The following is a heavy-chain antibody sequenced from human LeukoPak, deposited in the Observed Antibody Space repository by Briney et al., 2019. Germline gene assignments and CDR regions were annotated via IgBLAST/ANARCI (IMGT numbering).Heavy chain of an antibody. Sequence: GGSLRLSCAASGFTFNTYAMTWVGQAPGKGLEWVSAISGSGGSTYYADSVKGRFTISRDNSKNTLYLQMNSLRAEDTAVYYCAKRAYTRYYDSSGYYYFDYWGQGTLVTVSS. CDR3: AKRAYTRYYDSSGYYYFDY. V-gene: IGHV3-23*01. J-gene: IGHJ4*02. CDR1: GFTFNTYA. CDR2: ISGSGGST. D-gene: IGHD3-22*01.